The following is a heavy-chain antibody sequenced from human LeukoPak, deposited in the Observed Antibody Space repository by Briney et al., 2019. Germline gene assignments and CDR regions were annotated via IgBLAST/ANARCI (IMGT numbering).Heavy chain of an antibody. CDR3: ARSRAMVRAYYFDY. Sequence: ADTLSLTCTVSGGSISPFYWNWIRQPPGKGLEWIGYIYYTGGTSYSPSLNSRATISVDTSKDQISLKLNSVTAADTAVYYCARSRAMVRAYYFDYWGQGTLVTVSS. D-gene: IGHD3-10*01. V-gene: IGHV4-59*12. CDR1: GGSISPFY. CDR2: IYYTGGT. J-gene: IGHJ4*02.